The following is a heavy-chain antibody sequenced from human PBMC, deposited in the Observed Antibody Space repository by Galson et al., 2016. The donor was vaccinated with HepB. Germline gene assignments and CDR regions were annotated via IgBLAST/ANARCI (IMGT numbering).Heavy chain of an antibody. Sequence: ETLSLTCTVSGGSIRSTTYYWSWIRQPPGKGLEWIGYNYYSGNTRYNPSLKSRVTISVDTSKNLFSLRLTPVTAADTAVYYCARGWYNWNCVCAFDIWGQGTMVTVSS. CDR3: ARGWYNWNCVCAFDI. D-gene: IGHD1-7*01. CDR2: NYYSGNT. CDR1: GGSIRSTTYY. V-gene: IGHV4-61*01. J-gene: IGHJ3*02.